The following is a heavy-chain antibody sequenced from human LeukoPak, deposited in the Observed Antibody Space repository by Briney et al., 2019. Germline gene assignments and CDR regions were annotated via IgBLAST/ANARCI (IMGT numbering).Heavy chain of an antibody. CDR2: IIPIFGTA. J-gene: IGHJ3*02. D-gene: IGHD5-12*01. CDR3: ARATVDIVATITLGAFDI. CDR1: GGTFSSYA. V-gene: IGHV1-69*01. Sequence: SVKVSCKASGGTFSSYAISWVRQAPGQGLEWMGGIIPIFGTANYAQKFQGRVTITADESTSTAYMELSSLRSEDTAVYYRARATVDIVATITLGAFDIWGQGTMVTVSS.